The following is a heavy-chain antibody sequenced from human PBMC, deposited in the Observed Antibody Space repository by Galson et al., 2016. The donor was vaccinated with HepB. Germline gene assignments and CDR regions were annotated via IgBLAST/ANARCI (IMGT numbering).Heavy chain of an antibody. J-gene: IGHJ4*02. CDR2: ISHDGSNK. D-gene: IGHD3-10*01. CDR1: GFSFSSFG. Sequence: SLRLSCAASGFSFSSFGMHWVRQAPGKGLEGVAVISHDGSNKYYADSVKGRFAISRDNSKTTLYLQMNSLRAEDTAVYYCAKDPYYYGSGSYLYFHYWGQGTLVTVSS. V-gene: IGHV3-30*18. CDR3: AKDPYYYGSGSYLYFHY.